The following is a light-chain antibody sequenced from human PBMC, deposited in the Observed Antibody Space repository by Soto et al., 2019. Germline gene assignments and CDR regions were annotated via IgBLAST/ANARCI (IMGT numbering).Light chain of an antibody. CDR1: QSIGTW. CDR3: QHYNTYPWT. CDR2: DAS. Sequence: DIQMTQSPSTLSASVGDRVTITCRASQSIGTWLAWYQHRPGKAPSLLIYDASTLRSGVPSRFSGSGSGTEFTLTISSLQPGDFATYYCQHYNTYPWTFGQGTKV. J-gene: IGKJ1*01. V-gene: IGKV1-5*01.